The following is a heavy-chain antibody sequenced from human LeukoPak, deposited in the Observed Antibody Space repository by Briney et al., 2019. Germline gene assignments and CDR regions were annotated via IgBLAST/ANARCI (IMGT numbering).Heavy chain of an antibody. Sequence: PSETLSLTCTVSGGSISGYYWIWIRQPPGKGLEWFGYIYYSGSTNYNPSLKSRVTISVDTSKNQFSLKLSSVTAADTAVYYCAREVGATNPFDYWGQGTLVTVSS. D-gene: IGHD1-26*01. CDR2: IYYSGST. CDR1: GGSISGYY. CDR3: AREVGATNPFDY. J-gene: IGHJ4*02. V-gene: IGHV4-59*01.